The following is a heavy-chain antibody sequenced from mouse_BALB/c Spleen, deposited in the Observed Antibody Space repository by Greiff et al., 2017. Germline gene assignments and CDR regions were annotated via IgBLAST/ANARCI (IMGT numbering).Heavy chain of an antibody. CDR3: AREGSTAMDY. CDR2: ISYDGSN. Sequence: DVKLQESGPGLVKPSQSLSLTCSVTGYSITSGYYWNWIRQFPGNKLEWMGYISYDGSNNYNPSLKNRISITRDTSKNQFFLKLNSVTTEDTATYYCAREGSTAMDYWGQGTSVTVSS. CDR1: GYSITSGYY. V-gene: IGHV3-6*02. D-gene: IGHD1-1*01. J-gene: IGHJ4*01.